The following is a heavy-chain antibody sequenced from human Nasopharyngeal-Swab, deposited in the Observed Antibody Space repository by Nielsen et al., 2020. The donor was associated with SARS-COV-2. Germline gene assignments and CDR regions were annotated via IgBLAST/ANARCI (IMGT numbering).Heavy chain of an antibody. Sequence: SETLSLTCTVSGGSISSGSYYWSWIRQPPGKGLEWIGYIYYSGSTYYNPSLKSRVTISVDTSKNQFSLKLSSVTAADTAVYYCARTPFPNWGDYNYMDVWGKGTTVTVSS. CDR1: GGSISSGSYY. D-gene: IGHD7-27*01. CDR3: ARTPFPNWGDYNYMDV. CDR2: IYYSGST. J-gene: IGHJ6*03. V-gene: IGHV4-30-4*08.